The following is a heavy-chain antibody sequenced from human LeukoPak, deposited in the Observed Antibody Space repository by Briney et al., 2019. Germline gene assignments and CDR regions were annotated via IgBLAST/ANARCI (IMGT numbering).Heavy chain of an antibody. D-gene: IGHD5-18*01. CDR3: AKDQDVDTATVMGY. Sequence: GGSLRLSCAASGVTFSSYGMHWVRQAPGKGLEWVAVISYDGSNKYYADSVKGRFTISRDNSKNTLYLQMNSLRAEDTAVYYCAKDQDVDTATVMGYWGQGTLVTVSS. V-gene: IGHV3-30*18. CDR2: ISYDGSNK. CDR1: GVTFSSYG. J-gene: IGHJ4*02.